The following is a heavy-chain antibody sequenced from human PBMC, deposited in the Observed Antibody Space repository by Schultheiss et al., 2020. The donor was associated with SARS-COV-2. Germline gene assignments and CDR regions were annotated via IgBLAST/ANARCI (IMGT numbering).Heavy chain of an antibody. CDR2: IRSKAYGGTT. CDR1: GFTFSSYS. Sequence: GGSLRLSCAASGFTFSSYSMNWVRQAPGKGLEWVGFIRSKAYGGTTEYAASVKGRFTISRDDSKSIAYLQMNSLKTEDTAVYYCTTHIAVAGTLRNYWGQGTLVTVSS. V-gene: IGHV3-49*04. J-gene: IGHJ4*02. D-gene: IGHD6-19*01. CDR3: TTHIAVAGTLRNY.